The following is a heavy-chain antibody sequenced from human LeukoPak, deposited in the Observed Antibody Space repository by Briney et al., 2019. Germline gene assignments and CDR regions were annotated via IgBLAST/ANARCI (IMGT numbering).Heavy chain of an antibody. CDR1: GFTFSTYA. V-gene: IGHV3-23*01. D-gene: IGHD2-2*01. CDR3: AKAACTTSCYYNC. J-gene: IGHJ4*02. Sequence: GGSLRLSCAASGFTFSTYAMSWVRQAPGKGLEWVSAISGTDGSTYYADSVKGRFTISRDNSKNTLYLQMNSPRAEDTAVYYCAKAACTTSCYYNCWGQGTLVTVSS. CDR2: ISGTDGST.